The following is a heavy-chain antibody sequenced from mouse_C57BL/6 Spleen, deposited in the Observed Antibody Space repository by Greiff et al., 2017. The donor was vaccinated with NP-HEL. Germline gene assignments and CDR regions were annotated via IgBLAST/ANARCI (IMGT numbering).Heavy chain of an antibody. D-gene: IGHD2-4*01. CDR2: ISSGGSYT. J-gene: IGHJ3*01. V-gene: IGHV5-6*01. CDR3: ARLGLRRSAWFAY. Sequence: EVQLVESGGDLVKPGGSLKLSCAASGFTFSSYGMSWVRQTPDKRLEWVATISSGGSYTYYPDSVKGRFTISRDNAKNTLYLQMSSLKSEDTAMYYCARLGLRRSAWFAYWGQGTLVTVSA. CDR1: GFTFSSYG.